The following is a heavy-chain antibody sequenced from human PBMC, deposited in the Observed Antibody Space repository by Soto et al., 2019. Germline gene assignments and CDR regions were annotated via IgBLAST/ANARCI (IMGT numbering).Heavy chain of an antibody. CDR3: AKGGDEVVATHKDAFDV. CDR2: LTGSGGTT. Sequence: PGGSLRLSCAASGFTFSSYAMSWVRQAPGKGLEWVSALTGSGGTTYYADSVKGRFTISRDNSKNTVYLQMNSLRAEDTAVYYCAKGGDEVVATHKDAFDVWGHGTMVTVS. CDR1: GFTFSSYA. V-gene: IGHV3-23*01. J-gene: IGHJ3*01. D-gene: IGHD2-15*01.